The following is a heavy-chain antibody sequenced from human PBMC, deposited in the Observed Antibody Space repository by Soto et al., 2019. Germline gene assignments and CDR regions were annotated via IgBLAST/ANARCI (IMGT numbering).Heavy chain of an antibody. CDR1: GFTFSSYG. D-gene: IGHD3-3*01. Sequence: QVQLVESGGGVVQPGRSLRLSCAASGFTFSSYGMHWVRQAPGKGLEWVAVIWYDGSNKYYADSVKGRFTISRDNSKKPLYLQMNSLRAEDTTVYYCASGRFLEWFVYWGQGTLVPVSS. CDR2: IWYDGSNK. CDR3: ASGRFLEWFVY. J-gene: IGHJ4*02. V-gene: IGHV3-33*01.